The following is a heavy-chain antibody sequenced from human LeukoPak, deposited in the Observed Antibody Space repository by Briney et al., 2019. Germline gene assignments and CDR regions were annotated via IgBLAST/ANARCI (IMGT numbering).Heavy chain of an antibody. D-gene: IGHD3-10*01. CDR3: ARDLSYGSGSYYY. CDR2: IYYSGST. CDR1: GGSISSSY. J-gene: IGHJ4*02. Sequence: PSETLSLTCTVSGGSISSSYWSWIRQPPGKGLEWIGYIYYSGSTNYNPSLKSRVTISVDTSKNQFSLKLGSVTAADTAVYYCARDLSYGSGSYYYWGQGTLVTVSS. V-gene: IGHV4-59*12.